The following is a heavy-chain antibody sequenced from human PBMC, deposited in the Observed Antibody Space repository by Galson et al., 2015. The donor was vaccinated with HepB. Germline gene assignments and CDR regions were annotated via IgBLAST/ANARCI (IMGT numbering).Heavy chain of an antibody. CDR3: AKDPSPYGSGSIDY. D-gene: IGHD3-10*01. CDR2: ISWDSGRI. CDR1: GFTFDDYA. J-gene: IGHJ4*02. V-gene: IGHV3-9*01. Sequence: SLRLSCAASGFTFDDYAMHWVRQVPGKGLEWVSVISWDSGRIGYADSVKGRFTISRDNAKNSLFLQMNSLRDEDTAFYYCAKDPSPYGSGSIDYWGQGTLVTVSS.